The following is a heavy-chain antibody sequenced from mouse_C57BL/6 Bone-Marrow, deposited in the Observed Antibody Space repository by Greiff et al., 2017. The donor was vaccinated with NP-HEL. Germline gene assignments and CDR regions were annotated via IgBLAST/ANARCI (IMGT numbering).Heavy chain of an antibody. V-gene: IGHV7-3*01. CDR2: IRNKANGYTT. CDR1: GFTFTDYY. CDR3: ARSIYYDYADDPFYALDY. D-gene: IGHD2-4*01. J-gene: IGHJ4*01. Sequence: EVNVVESGGGLVQPGGSLSLSCAASGFTFTDYYMSWVRQPPGKALEWLGFIRNKANGYTTEYSASVKGRFTISRDNSQSILYLQMNALRAEVSATYYCARSIYYDYADDPFYALDYWGQGTSVTVSS.